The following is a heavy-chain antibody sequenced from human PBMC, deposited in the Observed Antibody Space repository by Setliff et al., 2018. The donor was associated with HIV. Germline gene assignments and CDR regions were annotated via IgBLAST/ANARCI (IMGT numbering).Heavy chain of an antibody. CDR2: ISSSGTTI. V-gene: IGHV3-48*03. CDR1: GFTFSNYE. J-gene: IGHJ4*02. CDR3: AREGIAAAGSYSYGFGQIDY. D-gene: IGHD6-13*01. Sequence: GSLRLSCAASGFTFSNYEMNWVRQAPGKGLEWVSYISSSGTTIYYADSVKGRFTISRDNAKNSLYLQMNSLRAEDTAVYYCAREGIAAAGSYSYGFGQIDYWGQGTLVTVSS.